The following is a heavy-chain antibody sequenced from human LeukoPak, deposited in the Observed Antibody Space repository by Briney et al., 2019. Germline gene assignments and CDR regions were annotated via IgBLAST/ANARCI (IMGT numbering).Heavy chain of an antibody. CDR3: ARAGYYDSSGYYYVNAFDI. CDR2: ISSSGSTI. Sequence: GGSLRLSCAASGFTFSDYYMSWIRQAPGKGLEWVSYISSSGSTIYYADSVKGRFTISRDNAKNSLYLQMNSLRAEDTAVYYCARAGYYDSSGYYYVNAFDIWGQGTMVTVSS. J-gene: IGHJ3*02. CDR1: GFTFSDYY. V-gene: IGHV3-11*04. D-gene: IGHD3-22*01.